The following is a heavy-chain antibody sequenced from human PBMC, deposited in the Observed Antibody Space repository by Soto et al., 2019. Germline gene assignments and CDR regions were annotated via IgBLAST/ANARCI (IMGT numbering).Heavy chain of an antibody. Sequence: QMQLVESGGGVVQPGTSLRLSCAASGFTFSNYAMHWVRQAPGKGLEWVTIIWYDGSDKNYGDSVKGRFTISRDNSKNTLYLQMNSLRSEDTAEYYCASDSSGDYHNFYMDVWGKGTTVTVSS. J-gene: IGHJ6*03. D-gene: IGHD4-17*01. CDR3: ASDSSGDYHNFYMDV. V-gene: IGHV3-33*01. CDR1: GFTFSNYA. CDR2: IWYDGSDK.